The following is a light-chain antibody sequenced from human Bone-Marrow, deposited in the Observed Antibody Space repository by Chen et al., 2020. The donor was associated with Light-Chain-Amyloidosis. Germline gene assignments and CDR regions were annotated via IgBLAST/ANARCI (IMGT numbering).Light chain of an antibody. CDR1: QGISSY. Sequence: DIQLTHSPSFLSASVGDRVTITCRASQGISSYLAWYQQKPGKAPKLLIYAASTLQSGVPSRFSGSGSGTEFTLTISSLQPEDFATYYCQQLNSYPRSITFGQGTRLEIK. V-gene: IGKV1-9*01. J-gene: IGKJ5*01. CDR2: AAS. CDR3: QQLNSYPRSIT.